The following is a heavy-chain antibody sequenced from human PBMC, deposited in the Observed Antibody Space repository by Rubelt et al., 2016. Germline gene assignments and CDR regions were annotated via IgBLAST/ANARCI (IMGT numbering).Heavy chain of an antibody. V-gene: IGHV3-33*01. CDR1: GFNFSNYG. CDR3: ARDQIATAGTWD. D-gene: IGHD6-13*01. CDR2: IWYDGSNK. J-gene: IGHJ4*02. Sequence: QAQLAESGGGVVQPGRSLRLSCAASGFNFSNYGMHWVRQAPGKGLEWVAVIWYDGSNKYYADSVKGRFTISRDNSNNTLFMQLSSLIAGDTAWYYCARDQIATAGTWDWGQGTLVTVSS.